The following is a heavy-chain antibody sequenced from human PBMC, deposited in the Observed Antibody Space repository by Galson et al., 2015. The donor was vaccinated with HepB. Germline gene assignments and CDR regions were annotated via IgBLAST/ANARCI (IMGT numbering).Heavy chain of an antibody. CDR2: IIPILGIA. J-gene: IGHJ4*02. D-gene: IGHD6-13*01. CDR1: GGTFSSYT. Sequence: SVKVSCKASGGTFSSYTISWVRQAPGQGLEWMGRIIPILGIANYAQKFQGRVTITADRSTSTAYMELSSLRSEDTAVYYCARGGGREQQLVLGYWGQGTLVTVSS. CDR3: ARGGGREQQLVLGY. V-gene: IGHV1-69*02.